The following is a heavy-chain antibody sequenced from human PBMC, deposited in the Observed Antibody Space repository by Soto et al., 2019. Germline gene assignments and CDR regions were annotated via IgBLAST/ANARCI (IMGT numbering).Heavy chain of an antibody. Sequence: SETLSLTCTVSGGSVSNNYWSWIRQPPGKGLEWIGYIYYSGSTYYNPSLKSRITITVDTSKNQFSLKLRSVTAADTAVYYCARENWGNSNWFDPWGQGTLVTVSS. CDR2: IYYSGST. D-gene: IGHD3-16*01. CDR1: GGSVSNNY. CDR3: ARENWGNSNWFDP. V-gene: IGHV4-59*02. J-gene: IGHJ5*02.